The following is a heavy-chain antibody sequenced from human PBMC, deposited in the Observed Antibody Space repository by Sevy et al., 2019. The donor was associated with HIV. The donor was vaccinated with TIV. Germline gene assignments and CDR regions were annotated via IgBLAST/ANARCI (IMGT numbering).Heavy chain of an antibody. CDR1: GFTFSSYA. CDR3: VKDLSSIAALQPFDY. Sequence: GGSLRLSCSASGFTFSSYAMHWVRQAPGKGLEYVSAISSNGGSTYYADSVKGRFTISRDNSKNTLYLQMSSLRAEDTAVYYCVKDLSSIAALQPFDYWGQGTLVTVSS. D-gene: IGHD6-6*01. J-gene: IGHJ4*02. V-gene: IGHV3-64D*06. CDR2: ISSNGGST.